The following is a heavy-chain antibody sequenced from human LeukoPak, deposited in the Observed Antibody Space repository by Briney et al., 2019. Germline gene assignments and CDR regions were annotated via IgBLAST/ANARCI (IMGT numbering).Heavy chain of an antibody. D-gene: IGHD2-15*01. Sequence: GESLKISCKGSGYSFTSYWIRWVRQMPGKGLEWMGRIDPSDSYTNYSPSFQGHVTISADKSISTAYLQWSSLKASDTAMYYCARLGADCSGGSCYHTWGQGTLVTVSS. CDR1: GYSFTSYW. CDR3: ARLGADCSGGSCYHT. J-gene: IGHJ5*02. V-gene: IGHV5-10-1*01. CDR2: IDPSDSYT.